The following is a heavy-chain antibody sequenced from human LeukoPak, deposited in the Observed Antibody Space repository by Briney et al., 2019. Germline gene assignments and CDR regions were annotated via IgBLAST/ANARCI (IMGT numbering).Heavy chain of an antibody. Sequence: XAXXGFTFXSYSMNWVRQAPGKGLEWVSSISSSSSYIYYADSVKGRFTISRDNAKNSLYLQMNRLRAEDTAVNYCAXGGXEXRGXYSYLYYFDYWGQGTLVTVSS. CDR1: GFTFXSYS. CDR2: ISSSSSYI. J-gene: IGHJ4*02. CDR3: AXGGXEXRGXYSYLYYFDY. V-gene: IGHV3-21*01. D-gene: IGHD5-18*01.